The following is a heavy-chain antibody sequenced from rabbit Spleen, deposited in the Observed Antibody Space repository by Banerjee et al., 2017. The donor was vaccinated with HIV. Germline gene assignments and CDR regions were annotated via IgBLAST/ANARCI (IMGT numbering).Heavy chain of an antibody. D-gene: IGHD5-1*01. CDR3: ARSFGDAAYAFKL. V-gene: IGHV1S40*01. CDR1: GLDFSSSYY. Sequence: QSLEESGGDLVQPEGSLTLTCTASGLDFSSSYYMCWVRQAPGKGLEWIACIYTSTGSTWYAGWAKGRFTISKTSSTTVTLQVTSLTGADTATYFCARSFGDAAYAFKLWGPGTLVTVS. CDR2: IYTSTGST. J-gene: IGHJ4*01.